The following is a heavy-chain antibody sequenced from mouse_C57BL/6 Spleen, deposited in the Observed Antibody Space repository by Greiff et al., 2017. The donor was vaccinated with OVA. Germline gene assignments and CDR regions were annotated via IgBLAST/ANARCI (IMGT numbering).Heavy chain of an antibody. Sequence: QVQLQQPGAELVRPGSSVKLSCKASGYTFTSYWMHWVKQRPIQGLEWIGNIDPSDSETHYNQKFKDKATLTVDKSSSTAYMQLSSLTSEYSAVYYCSRSVYYGYDGGPNFDYWGQGTTLTVSS. J-gene: IGHJ2*01. CDR3: SRSVYYGYDGGPNFDY. V-gene: IGHV1-52*01. D-gene: IGHD2-2*01. CDR1: GYTFTSYW. CDR2: IDPSDSET.